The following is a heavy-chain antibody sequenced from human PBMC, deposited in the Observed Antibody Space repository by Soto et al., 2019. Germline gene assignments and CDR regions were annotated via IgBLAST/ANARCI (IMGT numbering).Heavy chain of an antibody. J-gene: IGHJ4*02. D-gene: IGHD5-12*01. V-gene: IGHV1-8*01. CDR3: ARGVAEGVDY. CDR2: MDPNNGNT. CDR1: GYTFTSYH. Sequence: QVQLVQSGAEVKKPGASVKVSCKASGYTFTSYHINWVRQATGHGLEWMGWMDPNNGNTDYAQKFQGRVTMTRDTSMSTAYMELSSLKSEDTAVYYCARGVAEGVDYWGQGTLVTVSS.